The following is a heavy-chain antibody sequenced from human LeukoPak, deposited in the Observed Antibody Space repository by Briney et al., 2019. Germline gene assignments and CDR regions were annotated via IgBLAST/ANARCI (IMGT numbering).Heavy chain of an antibody. J-gene: IGHJ3*02. V-gene: IGHV4-34*01. Sequence: SETLSLTCGVYGGSFSGYYWSWVRQPPGKGLEWIGEIHHSGSTNYNTSPKSRVTISVDKSKNQFSLKLSSVTAADTAVYYCARVIRGALRAAVFDIWGQGTMVTVSS. D-gene: IGHD3-10*01. CDR3: ARVIRGALRAAVFDI. CDR1: GGSFSGYY. CDR2: IHHSGST.